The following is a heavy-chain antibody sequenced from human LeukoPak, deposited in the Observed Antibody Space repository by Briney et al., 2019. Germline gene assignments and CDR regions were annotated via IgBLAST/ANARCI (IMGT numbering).Heavy chain of an antibody. CDR2: INWNGGRT. J-gene: IGHJ4*02. CDR3: ARGHCSSTSCYAGFDY. D-gene: IGHD2-2*01. CDR1: GFTFDDYG. V-gene: IGHV3-20*04. Sequence: PGGSLRLSCAASGFTFDDYGMSWVRQAPGKGLEWVSGINWNGGRTVYADSVKGRFTISRDKAKNSLYLQMNSLRAEDTALYYCARGHCSSTSCYAGFDYWGQGTLVTVSS.